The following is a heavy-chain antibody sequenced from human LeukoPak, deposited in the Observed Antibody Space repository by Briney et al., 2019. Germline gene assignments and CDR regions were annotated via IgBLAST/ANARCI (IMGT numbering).Heavy chain of an antibody. CDR1: GYTFTSYG. J-gene: IGHJ4*02. Sequence: ASVKVSCKASGYTFTSYGISWVRQAPGQGLEWMGWISAYNGNTNYAQKLQGRVTMTTDTSTSTAYMELRSLRSDDTAVYYCAREPLITMVRGVPFDYWGQGTLVTVSS. CDR3: AREPLITMVRGVPFDY. CDR2: ISAYNGNT. V-gene: IGHV1-18*01. D-gene: IGHD3-10*01.